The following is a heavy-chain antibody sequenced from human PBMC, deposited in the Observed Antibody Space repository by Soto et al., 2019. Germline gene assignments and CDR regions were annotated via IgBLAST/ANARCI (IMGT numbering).Heavy chain of an antibody. D-gene: IGHD4-17*01. CDR1: GFTFSTYA. V-gene: IGHV3-23*01. Sequence: EVQLLESGGGLVQPGGSLTLSCATSGFTFSTYAMNWVRQAPGKGLEWVSVTLGSGGSTYYADSVKGRFTISRDNSRNTLYLQMNSLRAEDTAVYYCLKAGSAVTTTPFWGQGTPVTVSS. CDR3: LKAGSAVTTTPF. J-gene: IGHJ4*02. CDR2: TLGSGGST.